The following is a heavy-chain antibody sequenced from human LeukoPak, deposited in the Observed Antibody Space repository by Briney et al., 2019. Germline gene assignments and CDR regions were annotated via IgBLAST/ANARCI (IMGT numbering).Heavy chain of an antibody. CDR2: MNPNSGNT. J-gene: IGHJ4*02. CDR1: GYTFTSYD. D-gene: IGHD3-16*01. CDR3: ARGRWGGRYFDY. Sequence: ASVKVSCKASGYTFTSYDINWVRQATGQRPEWMGWMNPNSGNTGYAQKFQGRVTMTRNTSISTAYMELSSLRSEDTAVYYCARGRWGGRYFDYWGQGTLVTVSS. V-gene: IGHV1-8*01.